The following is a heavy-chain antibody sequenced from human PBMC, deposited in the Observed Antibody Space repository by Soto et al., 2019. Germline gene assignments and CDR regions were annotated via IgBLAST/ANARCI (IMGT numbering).Heavy chain of an antibody. V-gene: IGHV2-5*02. CDR2: IYWDDDK. J-gene: IGHJ4*02. CDR1: GFSLSTSGVG. D-gene: IGHD3-10*01. Sequence: SGPTLVNPTQTLTLTCTFSGFSLSTSGVGVGWIRQPPGKALEWLALIYWDDDKGYSPSLKCRLTITKDTSKNQVVLTMTNMDPVDTATYYCAHRRAMVRGPYFDYWGQGTLVTVSS. CDR3: AHRRAMVRGPYFDY.